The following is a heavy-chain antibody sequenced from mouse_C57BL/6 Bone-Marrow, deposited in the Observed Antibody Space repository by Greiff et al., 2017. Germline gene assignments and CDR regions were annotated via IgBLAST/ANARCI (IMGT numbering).Heavy chain of an antibody. Sequence: QVQLQQPGAELVMPGASVKLSCKASGYTFTSYWMHWVKQRPGQGLEWIGEIDPCDSYTNYNQKFKGKSTLTVDKSSSTAYMQLSSLTSEDSAVYYCAREDYDYDDYAKGYWGQGTSVTVSS. CDR2: IDPCDSYT. CDR1: GYTFTSYW. V-gene: IGHV1-69*01. D-gene: IGHD2-4*01. J-gene: IGHJ4*01. CDR3: AREDYDYDDYAKGY.